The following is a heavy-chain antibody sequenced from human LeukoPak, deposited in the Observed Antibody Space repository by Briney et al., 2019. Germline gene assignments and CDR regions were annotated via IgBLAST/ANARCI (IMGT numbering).Heavy chain of an antibody. J-gene: IGHJ6*02. CDR1: GFTFSSYA. CDR2: ISGSGGST. V-gene: IGHV3-23*01. CDR3: ARDLFVGSSSFYGMDV. D-gene: IGHD6-13*01. Sequence: PGGSLRLSCATSGFTFSSYAMSWVRQAPGKGLEWVSAISGSGGSTYYADSVKGRFTISRDNSKNTLYLQMNSLRAEDTAVYYCARDLFVGSSSFYGMDVWGQGTTVTVSS.